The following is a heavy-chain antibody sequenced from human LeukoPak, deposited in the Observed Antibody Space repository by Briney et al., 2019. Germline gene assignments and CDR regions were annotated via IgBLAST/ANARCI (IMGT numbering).Heavy chain of an antibody. CDR3: ARYPSVAATGWGRWFDH. J-gene: IGHJ5*02. CDR2: ISSSSSTI. CDR1: GFTFSSFN. D-gene: IGHD6-13*01. Sequence: GGSLRLSCAASGFTFSSFNMNWVRHTPGKGLEWISYISSSSSTIYYADSVKGRFTISRDNAKSSLYLQMNSLRDEDTAVYYRARYPSVAATGWGRWFDHWGQGTLVTVSS. V-gene: IGHV3-48*02.